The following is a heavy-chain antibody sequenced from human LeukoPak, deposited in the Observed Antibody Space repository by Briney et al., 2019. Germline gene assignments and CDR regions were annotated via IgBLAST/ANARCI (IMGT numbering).Heavy chain of an antibody. V-gene: IGHV4-59*12. J-gene: IGHJ5*02. CDR3: ARDVGSGSIPLGA. Sequence: SETLSLTCNVSGGSISSYYWSWIRQPPGKGLEWIGYIYYSGSTNYNPSLKSRVTISADTSKNQFSLKLSSVTAADTAVYYCARDVGSGSIPLGAWGQGILVTVSS. D-gene: IGHD3-10*01. CDR1: GGSISSYY. CDR2: IYYSGST.